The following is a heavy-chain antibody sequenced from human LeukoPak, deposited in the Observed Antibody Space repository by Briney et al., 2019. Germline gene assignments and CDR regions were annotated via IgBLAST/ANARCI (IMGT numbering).Heavy chain of an antibody. CDR3: ARLLLAYCGGDCYSNDY. J-gene: IGHJ4*02. D-gene: IGHD2-21*01. V-gene: IGHV3-30-3*01. CDR2: ISYDGSNK. CDR1: GFTFSSYA. Sequence: PGGSLGLSCAASGFTFSSYAMHWVRQAPGKGLEWVAVISYDGSNKYYADSVKGRFTISRDNSKNTLYLQMNSLRAEDTAVYYCARLLLAYCGGDCYSNDYWGQGTLVTVSS.